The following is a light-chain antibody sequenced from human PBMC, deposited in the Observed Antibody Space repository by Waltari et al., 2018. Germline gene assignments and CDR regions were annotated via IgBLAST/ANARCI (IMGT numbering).Light chain of an antibody. CDR2: QDS. J-gene: IGLJ1*01. V-gene: IGLV3-1*01. CDR1: KLGDKY. CDR3: QAWDSSTASRV. Sequence: SYELTQPPSVSVSSGQTASITCSGDKLGDKYACWYQQKPGQSPVLVIYQDSKRPSGIPERFSGSNSGNTATLTISGTQAMDEADYYCQAWDSSTASRVFGTGTKVTVL.